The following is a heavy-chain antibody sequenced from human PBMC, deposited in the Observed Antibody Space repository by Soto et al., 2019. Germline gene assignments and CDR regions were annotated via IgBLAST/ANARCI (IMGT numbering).Heavy chain of an antibody. CDR3: ARDGLFYYDSSGHYSDAFDI. CDR1: GFTFSSYA. Sequence: GGSLRLSCAASGFTFSSYAMSWVRQAPGKGLEWVSTISGRGGSTYYADSVKGRFTISRDNSKNTRYLQMNSLRAEDTAVFYCARDGLFYYDSSGHYSDAFDIWGQGTMVTVSS. CDR2: ISGRGGST. V-gene: IGHV3-23*01. J-gene: IGHJ3*02. D-gene: IGHD3-22*01.